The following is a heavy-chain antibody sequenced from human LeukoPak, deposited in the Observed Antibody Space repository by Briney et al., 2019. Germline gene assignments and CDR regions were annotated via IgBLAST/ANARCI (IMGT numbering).Heavy chain of an antibody. CDR3: AKRSGASTYYFDY. CDR2: ISASGGST. Sequence: PGGSLRLSCAASGFTFSSSAMSWVRQVPGKGLEWVSGISASGGSTSYADSVRGRFTISRDNSQNTLYLQMDSLRAEDTAVYYCAKRSGASTYYFDYWGQGALLTVSS. D-gene: IGHD6-19*01. V-gene: IGHV3-23*01. J-gene: IGHJ4*02. CDR1: GFTFSSSA.